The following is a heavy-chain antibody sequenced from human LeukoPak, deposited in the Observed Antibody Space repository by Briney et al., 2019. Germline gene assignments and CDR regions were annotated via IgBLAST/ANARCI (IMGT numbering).Heavy chain of an antibody. CDR1: GFTFDDYA. D-gene: IGHD3-22*01. CDR3: AKSGWYYYDSSAYPGLDY. CDR2: ISWDGGNT. V-gene: IGHV3-43D*03. Sequence: GGSLRLSCAASGFTFDDYAMHWVRQGPGKGLEWVSLISWDGGNTYYADSVKGRFTISRDNIKNSLYLQMNSLRAEDTAFYYCAKSGWYYYDSSAYPGLDYWGQGTLVTVSS. J-gene: IGHJ4*02.